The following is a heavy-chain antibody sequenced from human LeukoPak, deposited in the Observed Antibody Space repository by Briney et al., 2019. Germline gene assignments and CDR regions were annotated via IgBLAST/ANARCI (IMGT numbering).Heavy chain of an antibody. CDR3: ARGRGGYMVPGVGNDY. CDR2: INHSGST. Sequence: SETLSLTCAVYGGSFSGYYWSWIRQPPGKGLEWIGEINHSGSTNYNPSLKSRVTISVDTSKNQFSLKLSSVTAADTAVYYCARGRGGYMVPGVGNDYWGQGTLVTVSS. J-gene: IGHJ4*02. CDR1: GGSFSGYY. D-gene: IGHD3-10*01. V-gene: IGHV4-34*01.